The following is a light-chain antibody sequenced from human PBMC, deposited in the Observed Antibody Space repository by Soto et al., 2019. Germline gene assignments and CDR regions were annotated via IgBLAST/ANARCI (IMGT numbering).Light chain of an antibody. CDR1: QDISNY. CDR2: DAS. Sequence: DIQMTQSPSSLSAYVGDRVTITCQASQDISNYLNWYQQKPGKAPKLLIYDASNLETGVPSRFSGSGSGTDFTVTISSLQPEDIATYYCQQALTFGGGTKVEIK. J-gene: IGKJ4*01. V-gene: IGKV1-33*01. CDR3: QQALT.